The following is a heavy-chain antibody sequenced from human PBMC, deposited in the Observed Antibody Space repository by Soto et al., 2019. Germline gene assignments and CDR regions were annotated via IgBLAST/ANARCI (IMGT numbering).Heavy chain of an antibody. CDR3: ARGRKEYSSSWSVD. CDR1: GGSFSGYY. Sequence: QVQLQQWGAGLLKPSETLSLTCAVYGGSFSGYYWSWIRQPPGKGLEWTGEITHSGSTNYNPSLKGRVTISVDTSKNQFSLKLSSVTAADTALYSCARGRKEYSSSWSVDWCQGTLPTVSP. CDR2: ITHSGST. V-gene: IGHV4-34*01. J-gene: IGHJ4*02. D-gene: IGHD6-13*01.